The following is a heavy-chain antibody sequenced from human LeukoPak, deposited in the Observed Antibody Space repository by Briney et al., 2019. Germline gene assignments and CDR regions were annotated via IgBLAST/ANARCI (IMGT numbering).Heavy chain of an antibody. V-gene: IGHV1-18*01. CDR2: ISAYNGNT. Sequence: ASVKVSCKASGYTFTSYGISWVRQAPGQGLEWMGWISAYNGNTNYAQKLQGRVIMTTDTSTSTAYMELRSLRSDDTAVYYCARARMEAAAGTGFDYWGQGTLVTVSS. D-gene: IGHD6-13*01. CDR1: GYTFTSYG. J-gene: IGHJ4*02. CDR3: ARARMEAAAGTGFDY.